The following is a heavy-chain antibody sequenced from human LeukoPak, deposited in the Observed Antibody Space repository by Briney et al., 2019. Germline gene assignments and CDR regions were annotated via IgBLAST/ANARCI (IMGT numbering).Heavy chain of an antibody. Sequence: ASVKVSCKASGHTFTSYDINWVRQATGQGLEWMGWMNPNSGNTGYAQKFQGRVTMTRNTSISTAYMELSSLRSEDTAVYYCARGLEWFDDILTGYYLYYFDYWGQGTLVTVSS. D-gene: IGHD3-9*01. J-gene: IGHJ4*02. CDR2: MNPNSGNT. CDR3: ARGLEWFDDILTGYYLYYFDY. CDR1: GHTFTSYD. V-gene: IGHV1-8*01.